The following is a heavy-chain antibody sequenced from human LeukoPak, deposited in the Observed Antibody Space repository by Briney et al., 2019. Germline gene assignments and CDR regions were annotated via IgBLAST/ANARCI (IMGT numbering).Heavy chain of an antibody. CDR2: IKADGTYT. Sequence: GSLRLSFAASGFTFMNYWMHWVRHAPAEGVVWVARIKADGTYTSYADSVKGRFTITRDNAKNTVFLQMNSLRDEDTADYYSARDFNMGTTAGDDVDFWGQRTLVTVSS. V-gene: IGHV3-74*01. CDR3: ARDFNMGTTAGDDVDF. D-gene: IGHD1/OR15-1a*01. J-gene: IGHJ4*02. CDR1: GFTFMNYW.